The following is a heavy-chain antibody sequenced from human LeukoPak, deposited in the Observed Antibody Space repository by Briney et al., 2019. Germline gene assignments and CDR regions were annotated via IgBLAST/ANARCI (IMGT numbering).Heavy chain of an antibody. CDR1: GYTFTSYG. CDR2: ISAYNGNT. CDR3: ARMGPAAWPPKNNWFDP. V-gene: IGHV1-18*01. D-gene: IGHD2-2*01. Sequence: ASVKVSCKASGYTFTSYGISWVRQAPGQGLEWMGWISAYNGNTNYAQKLQGRVTMTTDTSTSTAYMELRSLRSDDTAVYYCARMGPAAWPPKNNWFDPWGQGTLVTVSS. J-gene: IGHJ5*02.